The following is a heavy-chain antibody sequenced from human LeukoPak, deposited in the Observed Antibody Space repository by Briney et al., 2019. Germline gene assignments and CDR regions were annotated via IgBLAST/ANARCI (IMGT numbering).Heavy chain of an antibody. J-gene: IGHJ4*02. V-gene: IGHV3-30*18. CDR1: GYTFSSYG. Sequence: GRSLRPSCAASGYTFSSYGMHWVRQAPGKGLEWVAVISYDGSNKYYADSVKGRFTISRDDSKNTLYLQMNSLRAEDTAVYYCAKDLWYTSSSEEYWGQGTLVTVSS. D-gene: IGHD6-6*01. CDR3: AKDLWYTSSSEEY. CDR2: ISYDGSNK.